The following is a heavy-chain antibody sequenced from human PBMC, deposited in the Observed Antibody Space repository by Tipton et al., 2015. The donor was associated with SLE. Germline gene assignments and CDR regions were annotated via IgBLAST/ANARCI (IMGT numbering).Heavy chain of an antibody. CDR3: ARETGTYYSTWFDS. CDR2: IDSSGNT. Sequence: TLSLTCSVSGASMNNGSYYWHWIRQPAGKALQWLGHIDSSGNTYYNTSLRSRVSISVDVSRNQFSLTLNSVTAADTATYSCARETGTYYSTWFDSWGQGTLVTVSS. J-gene: IGHJ5*01. CDR1: GASMNNGSYY. D-gene: IGHD1-26*01. V-gene: IGHV4-61*09.